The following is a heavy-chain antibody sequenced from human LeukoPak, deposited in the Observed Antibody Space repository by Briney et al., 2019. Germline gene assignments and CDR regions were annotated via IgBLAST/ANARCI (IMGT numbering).Heavy chain of an antibody. Sequence: PGGSLRLSCAASGFTFSSYGMHWVRQAPGKGLEWVAFIRYDGSNKYYADSVKGRFTISRDNSKNTLYLQMNSLRAEDTAVYYCAKDPGDYGDYVYAFDIWGQGTMVTVSS. CDR1: GFTFSSYG. V-gene: IGHV3-30*02. CDR3: AKDPGDYGDYVYAFDI. J-gene: IGHJ3*02. CDR2: IRYDGSNK. D-gene: IGHD4-17*01.